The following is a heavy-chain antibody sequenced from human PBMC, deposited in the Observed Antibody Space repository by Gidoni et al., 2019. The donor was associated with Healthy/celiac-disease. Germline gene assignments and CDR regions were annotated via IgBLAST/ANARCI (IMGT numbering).Heavy chain of an antibody. D-gene: IGHD5-18*01. CDR3: AKDCDTRTVIQLWSGEYYFDY. J-gene: IGHJ4*02. CDR1: GITISRYA. V-gene: IGHV3-23*01. Sequence: EVQLLESGGGLVQPGGSLRLTGAACGITISRYAMSWVRQAPGKGLGWVSAISGSGGSTYYAASVKGRFTISRDKSKNTLSLQLNRLSAADTAVYYCAKDCDTRTVIQLWSGEYYFDYWGQGTLVTVSS. CDR2: ISGSGGST.